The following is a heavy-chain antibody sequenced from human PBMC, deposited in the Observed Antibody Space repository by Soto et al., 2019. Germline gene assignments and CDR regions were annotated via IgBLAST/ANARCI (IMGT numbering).Heavy chain of an antibody. D-gene: IGHD2-2*01. V-gene: IGHV3-23*01. CDR1: GLTFSSYA. CDR2: ISGSGGST. Sequence: EVQLLESGGGLVQPGGSLRLSCAASGLTFSSYAMSWVRQAPGKGLEWVSAISGSGGSTYYADSVKGRFTISRDNSKNTLYLHMNSLRAEDTAVYYCAKASRDIVVVLAAVDYWGQGTLVTVSS. J-gene: IGHJ4*02. CDR3: AKASRDIVVVLAAVDY.